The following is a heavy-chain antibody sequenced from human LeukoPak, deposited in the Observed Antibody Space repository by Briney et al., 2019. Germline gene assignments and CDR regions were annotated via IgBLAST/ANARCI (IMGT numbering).Heavy chain of an antibody. CDR3: ARAYSSSWYYHFDY. V-gene: IGHV3-33*01. CDR2: IWYDGSNK. J-gene: IGHJ4*02. CDR1: GSTFSSYG. Sequence: GGSLRLSCVASGSTFSSYGMHWVRQAPGKGLEWVAVIWYDGSNKYYADSVKGRFTISRDNSKNTLYLQMNSLRAEDTAVYYCARAYSSSWYYHFDYWGQGTLVTVSS. D-gene: IGHD6-13*01.